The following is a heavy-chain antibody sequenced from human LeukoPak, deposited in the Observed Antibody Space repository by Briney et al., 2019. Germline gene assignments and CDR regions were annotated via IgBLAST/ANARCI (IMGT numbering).Heavy chain of an antibody. CDR2: IYYSGST. J-gene: IGHJ4*02. CDR1: GGSISSYY. CDR3: AREEGLARPIDY. D-gene: IGHD6-6*01. V-gene: IGHV4-59*01. Sequence: SETLSLTCTVSGGSISSYYWSWIRQPPGKGLEWIGYIYYSGSTNYNPSLKSRVTISVDTSKNQLSLKLSSVTAADTAVYYCAREEGLARPIDYWGQGTLVTVSS.